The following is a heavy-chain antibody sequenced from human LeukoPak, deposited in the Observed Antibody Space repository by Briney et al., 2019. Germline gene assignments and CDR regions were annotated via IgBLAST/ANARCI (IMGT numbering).Heavy chain of an antibody. J-gene: IGHJ6*03. CDR2: IRYDGSNK. Sequence: GGSLRLSCAASGFTFSSYGMHWVRQAPGKGLEWVAFIRYDGSNKYYADSVKGRFTISRDNSKNTLYLQMNSLRAEDTAVYYCAKDWEFCSSTSCYTYYYYYMDVWGKGTTVIVSS. D-gene: IGHD2-2*02. CDR3: AKDWEFCSSTSCYTYYYYYMDV. CDR1: GFTFSSYG. V-gene: IGHV3-30*02.